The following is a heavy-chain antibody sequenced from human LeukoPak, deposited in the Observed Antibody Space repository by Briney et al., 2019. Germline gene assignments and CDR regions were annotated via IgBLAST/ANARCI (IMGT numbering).Heavy chain of an antibody. CDR1: GGTFSSYA. CDR2: IIPIFGTA. D-gene: IGHD2-2*01. Sequence: SVKVSCKASGGTFSSYAISWVRQAPGQGLEWMGGIIPIFGTANYAQKFQGRVTITADESTSTAYMELSSLRSEDTAVYYCARVIVVVPAAQSGYAYDIWGQGTMVTVSS. V-gene: IGHV1-69*13. J-gene: IGHJ3*02. CDR3: ARVIVVVPAAQSGYAYDI.